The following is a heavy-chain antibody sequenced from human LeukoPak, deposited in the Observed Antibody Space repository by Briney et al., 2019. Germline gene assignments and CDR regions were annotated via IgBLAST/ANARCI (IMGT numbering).Heavy chain of an antibody. V-gene: IGHV3-30*02. CDR2: IQFDGGNK. CDR1: GFTFSGYG. CDR3: GKGQGYYFDY. J-gene: IGHJ4*02. Sequence: GGSLRPSCAASGFTFSGYGMHWVRQAPGKGLEWVAFIQFDGGNKYYADSVKGRFTFSRDNSKHTLYLQMNSLRPEDTAVYYCGKGQGYYFDYWGQGSLVIVSS.